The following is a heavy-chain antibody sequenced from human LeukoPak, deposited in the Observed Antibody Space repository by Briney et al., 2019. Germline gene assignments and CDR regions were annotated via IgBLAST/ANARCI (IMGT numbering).Heavy chain of an antibody. D-gene: IGHD5-12*01. Sequence: GESLKISCKGSRYNFTNYWIGWVRQMPGKGLEWMGIIYPGDSDTRYSPSFQGQVTISADKSISTAYLQWSSLKASDTAMYYCARLVRPSGYDNGHFDYWGQGTLVTVSS. CDR1: RYNFTNYW. V-gene: IGHV5-51*01. CDR3: ARLVRPSGYDNGHFDY. CDR2: IYPGDSDT. J-gene: IGHJ4*02.